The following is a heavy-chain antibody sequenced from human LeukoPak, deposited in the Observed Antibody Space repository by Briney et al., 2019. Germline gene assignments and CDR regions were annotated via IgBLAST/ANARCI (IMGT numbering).Heavy chain of an antibody. CDR3: ARRGYCSGGSCHSAPFDY. Sequence: GESLKISCKTSGNIFTTYWIGWVRQMPGKGLEWMGIIYPGDSDTRYSPPFQGQVTISVDRSVNTASLHWSGLRASDTAIYYCARRGYCSGGSCHSAPFDYWGQGTPVTVTS. V-gene: IGHV5-51*01. CDR1: GNIFTTYW. D-gene: IGHD2-15*01. J-gene: IGHJ4*02. CDR2: IYPGDSDT.